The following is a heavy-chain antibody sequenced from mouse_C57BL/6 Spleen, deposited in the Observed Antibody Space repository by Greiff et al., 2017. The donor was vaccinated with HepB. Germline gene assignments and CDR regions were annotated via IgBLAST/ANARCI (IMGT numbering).Heavy chain of an antibody. J-gene: IGHJ2*01. CDR2: ISDGGSYT. D-gene: IGHD4-1*01. CDR3: ARQLGRSNFDY. V-gene: IGHV5-4*03. CDR1: GFTFSSYA. Sequence: EVKLMESGGGLVKPGGSLKLSCAASGFTFSSYAMSWVRQTPEKRLEWVATISDGGSYTYYPDNVKGRFTISRDNAKNNLYLQMSHLKSEDTAMYYCARQLGRSNFDYWGQGTTLTVSS.